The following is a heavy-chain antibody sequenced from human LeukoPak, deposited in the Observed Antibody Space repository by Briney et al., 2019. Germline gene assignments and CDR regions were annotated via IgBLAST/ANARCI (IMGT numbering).Heavy chain of an antibody. D-gene: IGHD5-12*01. J-gene: IGHJ4*02. CDR1: RFTFSSYA. CDR3: AKDQNYNYAALGFDY. CDR2: ISGSGGST. Sequence: PGGSLRLSCAGSRFTFSSYAMSWVRQAPGKGLEWVSAISGSGGSTYYADSVKGRFTISRDNSKNTLYLQMNSLRAEDTAVYYCAKDQNYNYAALGFDYWGQGTLVTVSS. V-gene: IGHV3-23*01.